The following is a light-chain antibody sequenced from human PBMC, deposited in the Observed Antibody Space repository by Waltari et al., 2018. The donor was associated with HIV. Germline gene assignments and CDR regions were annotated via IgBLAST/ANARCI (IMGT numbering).Light chain of an antibody. V-gene: IGLV7-46*01. CDR1: TGAVPSGHY. J-gene: IGLJ3*02. CDR2: DTS. CDR3: LLSYSGARPSWV. Sequence: QAVVTQEPSLTVSPGGTVTLTCGSSTGAVPSGHYPYWFQQKPGQAPRTLIYDTSNKHSWTPARFSVSLLGGKAALTLSGAQPEDEAEYYCLLSYSGARPSWVFGGGTKLTVL.